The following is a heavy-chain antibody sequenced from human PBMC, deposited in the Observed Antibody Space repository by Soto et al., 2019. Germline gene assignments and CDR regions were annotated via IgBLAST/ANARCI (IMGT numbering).Heavy chain of an antibody. CDR1: GYTFSSYG. V-gene: IGHV1-18*01. D-gene: IGHD6-13*01. CDR2: ISGYNGNT. J-gene: IGHJ4*02. CDR3: ARGGSSWQPHEDY. Sequence: QVQLVQSGAEVKKPGASVKVSCKASGYTFSSYGFSWVRQAPGQGLEWMGWISGYNGNTIYAQKFQGRVTMTTDTSKSTAYMEVRSLRSDDTAVYYCARGGSSWQPHEDYWGQGTLVIVSS.